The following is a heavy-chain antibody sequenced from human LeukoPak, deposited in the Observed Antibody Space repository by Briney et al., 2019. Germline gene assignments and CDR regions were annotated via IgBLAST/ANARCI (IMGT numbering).Heavy chain of an antibody. V-gene: IGHV4-59*01. CDR2: IFYIGTT. CDR1: RGSIISDY. D-gene: IGHD3-10*01. J-gene: IGHJ4*02. CDR3: ARGWHGSGSPLDY. Sequence: SETLSLTCSLSRGSIISDYGSWIRHPPEMGRGWIGYIFYIGTTNYNPPLKSRVTISVDTSKHQFSLRLTSVTAADTAVYYCARGWHGSGSPLDYWGRGTLVTVSS.